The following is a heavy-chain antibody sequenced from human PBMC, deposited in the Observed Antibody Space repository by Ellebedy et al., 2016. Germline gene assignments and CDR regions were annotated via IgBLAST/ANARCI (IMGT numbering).Heavy chain of an antibody. Sequence: GESLKISXVGSGFTVTNDYMTWVRQAPGKGLEWVSLIDSGGSSWYADSVKGRFTISRDSPKNTLYLQMNSLRAEDTAVYYCATRHYGGFDIWGRGTMVTVSS. CDR2: IDSGGSS. V-gene: IGHV3-53*01. J-gene: IGHJ3*02. CDR1: GFTVTNDY. D-gene: IGHD4-23*01. CDR3: ATRHYGGFDI.